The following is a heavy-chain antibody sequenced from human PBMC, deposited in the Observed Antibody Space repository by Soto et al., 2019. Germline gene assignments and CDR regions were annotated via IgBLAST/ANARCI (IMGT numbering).Heavy chain of an antibody. D-gene: IGHD6-13*01. CDR2: IYSGGST. CDR1: GFTVSSNY. V-gene: IGHV3-53*01. J-gene: IGHJ6*02. Sequence: GGSLRLSCAASGFTVSSNYMSWVRQAPGKGLEWVSVIYSGGSTYYADSVKGRFTTSRDNSKNTLYLQMNSLRAEDTAVYYCARGAGIRYYYYGMDVWGQGTTVTVS. CDR3: ARGAGIRYYYYGMDV.